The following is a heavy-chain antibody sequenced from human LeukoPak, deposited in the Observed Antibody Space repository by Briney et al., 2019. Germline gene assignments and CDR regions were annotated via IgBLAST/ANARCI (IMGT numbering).Heavy chain of an antibody. CDR1: GFTFSSYS. Sequence: GGSLRLSCAASGFTFSSYSMNWVRQAPRKGLERVSYISTGSSTIYYADSVKGRFTISRDNAKNTLSLQMNSLRAEDTAVYYCARDMFDSSGYYFDYWGQGTLVSVSS. CDR3: ARDMFDSSGYYFDY. J-gene: IGHJ4*02. V-gene: IGHV3-48*01. D-gene: IGHD3-22*01. CDR2: ISTGSSTI.